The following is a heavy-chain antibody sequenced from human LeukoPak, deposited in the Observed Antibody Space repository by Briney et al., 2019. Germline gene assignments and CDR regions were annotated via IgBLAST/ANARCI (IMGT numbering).Heavy chain of an antibody. CDR3: ARVPGYSSGWYHAEYFQH. J-gene: IGHJ1*01. CDR2: FDPEDGET. Sequence: ASVKVSCKVSGYTLTELSMHWVRQAPGKGLEWMGGFDPEDGETIYAQKFQGRVTMTEDTSTDTAYMELSSLRSEDTAVYYCARVPGYSSGWYHAEYFQHWGQGTLVTVSS. CDR1: GYTLTELS. D-gene: IGHD6-19*01. V-gene: IGHV1-24*01.